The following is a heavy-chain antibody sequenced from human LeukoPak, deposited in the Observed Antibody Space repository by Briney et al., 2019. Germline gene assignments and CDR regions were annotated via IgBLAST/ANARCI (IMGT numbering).Heavy chain of an antibody. V-gene: IGHV3-11*01. CDR1: GFTFSDYY. Sequence: GGSLRFSCAASGFTFSDYYMSWIRQAPGKGLEWVSYISSSGSTIYYADSVKGRFTISRDNAKNSLYLQMNSLRAEDTAVYYCARANPRDYYYGMDVWGQGTTVTVSS. J-gene: IGHJ6*02. CDR3: ARANPRDYYYGMDV. D-gene: IGHD1-14*01. CDR2: ISSSGSTI.